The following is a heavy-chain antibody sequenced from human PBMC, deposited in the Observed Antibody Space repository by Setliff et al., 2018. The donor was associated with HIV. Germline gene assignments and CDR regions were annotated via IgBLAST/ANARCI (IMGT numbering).Heavy chain of an antibody. D-gene: IGHD4-17*01. J-gene: IGHJ4*02. CDR2: ISGSGESI. CDR1: GFTFKKYA. V-gene: IGHV3-23*01. CDR3: ARGGPPNDYSYYFDS. Sequence: QPGGSLRLSCAASGFTFKKYAMSWVRHAPGEGLEWVSVISGSGESIYHTDSVKGRFTISRDNSKSTLYLRMNSLRDEDTAVYYCARGGPPNDYSYYFDSWGQGTLVTVSS.